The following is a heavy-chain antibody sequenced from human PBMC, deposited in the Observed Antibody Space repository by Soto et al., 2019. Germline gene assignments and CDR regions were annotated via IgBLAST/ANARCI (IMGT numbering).Heavy chain of an antibody. D-gene: IGHD1-1*01. V-gene: IGHV4-38-2*02. J-gene: IGHJ4*02. Sequence: SETLSLTCSVSGFAISRGYYCSWVRQPPGKGLEWIGSIYPSVSSYHNPSLATRLRLSIDTSKNQFTLNLTSVTAADTALYFCAREKVGTTFFDNWGQGIQVTVSS. CDR1: GFAISRGYY. CDR2: IYPSVSS. CDR3: AREKVGTTFFDN.